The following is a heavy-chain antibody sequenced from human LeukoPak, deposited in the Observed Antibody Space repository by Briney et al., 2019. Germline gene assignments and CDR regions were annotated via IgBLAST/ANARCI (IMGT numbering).Heavy chain of an antibody. D-gene: IGHD3-10*01. Sequence: GRSLRLSCAASGFTFSSYWMSWVRQAPGKGLEWVANIKQDGSEKYYVDSVKGRFTISRDNAKNSLYLQMNSLRAEDTAVYYCARHGSGSYYSHYYYYMDVWGKGTTVTISS. V-gene: IGHV3-7*01. J-gene: IGHJ6*03. CDR2: IKQDGSEK. CDR1: GFTFSSYW. CDR3: ARHGSGSYYSHYYYYMDV.